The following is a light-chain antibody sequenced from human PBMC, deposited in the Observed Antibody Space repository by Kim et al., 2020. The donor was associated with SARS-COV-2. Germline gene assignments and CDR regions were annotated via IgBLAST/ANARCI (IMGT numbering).Light chain of an antibody. J-gene: IGKJ2*01. Sequence: SVSPGERATHSCWASQSVTNSLAWYLQKPGQAPRLLIYGASTRAAGLPARFSGSGFATQFTLTISSLQSEDFALYYCQQYHNWPETFGQGTKVEI. CDR3: QQYHNWPET. CDR1: QSVTNS. V-gene: IGKV3-15*01. CDR2: GAS.